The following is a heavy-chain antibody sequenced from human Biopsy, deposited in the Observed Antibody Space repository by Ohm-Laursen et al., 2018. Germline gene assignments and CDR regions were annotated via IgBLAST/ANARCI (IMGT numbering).Heavy chain of an antibody. CDR1: GGSISSDY. V-gene: IGHV4-59*07. Sequence: SDTLSLTCTVSGGSISSDYWSWIRQSPRKGLEWIGHIPDRGTTNYNPSLRGRVTISVDTSKKQFSLKLSSVTAADTAVFFCARLYRLDDYWNDDPPDAFDVWGQGTMVTVSS. J-gene: IGHJ3*01. CDR3: ARLYRLDDYWNDDPPDAFDV. D-gene: IGHD3-3*01. CDR2: IPDRGTT.